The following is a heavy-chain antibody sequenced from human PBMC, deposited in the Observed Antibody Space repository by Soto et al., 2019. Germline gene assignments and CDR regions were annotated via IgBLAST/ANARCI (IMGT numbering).Heavy chain of an antibody. CDR3: ARVRLYYDIVTGYPPYYAMDV. J-gene: IGHJ6*02. D-gene: IGHD3-9*01. CDR1: GGSISSSNW. Sequence: QVQLQESGPGLVKPSGTLSLTCAVSGGSISSSNWWSWVRQPPGKGLEWIGEIYHSGSTNYNPSLKSRVTISVDKSKNQFSLKLSSVTAADTAVYYCARVRLYYDIVTGYPPYYAMDVWGQGTTVTVSS. CDR2: IYHSGST. V-gene: IGHV4-4*02.